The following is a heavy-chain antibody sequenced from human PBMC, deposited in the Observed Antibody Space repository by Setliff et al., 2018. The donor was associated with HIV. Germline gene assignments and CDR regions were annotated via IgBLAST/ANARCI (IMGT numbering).Heavy chain of an antibody. CDR1: AFIFTTYG. CDR2: IYSGYST. CDR3: AREAGYGEQWLISGFP. Sequence: GGSLRLSCEASAFIFTTYGMHWVRQAPGKGLEWVSVIYSGYSTYYADSVKGRFTISRDNSKNTLYLQMNSLRVDDTAVYYCAREAGYGEQWLISGFPWGQGTLVTVSS. D-gene: IGHD6-19*01. V-gene: IGHV3-NL1*01. J-gene: IGHJ5*02.